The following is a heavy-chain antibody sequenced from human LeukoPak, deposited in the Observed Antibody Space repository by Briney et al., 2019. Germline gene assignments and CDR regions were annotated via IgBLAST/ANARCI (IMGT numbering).Heavy chain of an antibody. D-gene: IGHD6-19*01. J-gene: IGHJ6*03. Sequence: ASVKVSCKASGYTFTSYGISWVRQAPGQGLEWMGWISAYNGNTNYAQKFQGRVTMTRDTSISTAYMELSRLRSDDTAVYYCARVEWGLVPPFYYYYMDVWGKGTTVTVSS. CDR1: GYTFTSYG. CDR3: ARVEWGLVPPFYYYYMDV. V-gene: IGHV1-18*01. CDR2: ISAYNGNT.